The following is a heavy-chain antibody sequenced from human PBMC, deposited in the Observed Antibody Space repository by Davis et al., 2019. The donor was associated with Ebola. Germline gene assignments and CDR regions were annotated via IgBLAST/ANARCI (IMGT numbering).Heavy chain of an antibody. CDR1: GFTFSGYS. J-gene: IGHJ5*02. CDR3: ARRNWFDP. V-gene: IGHV3-21*01. Sequence: GESLKISCAASGFTFSGYSMNWVRQAPGKGLEWVSSITVTSNYTYYADSVKGRFTISRDNAKNSLYLQMNSLRAEDTAVYYCARRNWFDPWGQGTLVTVSS. CDR2: ITVTSNYT.